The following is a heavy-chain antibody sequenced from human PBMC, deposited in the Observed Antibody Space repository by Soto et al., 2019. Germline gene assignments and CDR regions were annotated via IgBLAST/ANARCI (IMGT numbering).Heavy chain of an antibody. V-gene: IGHV3-11*06. D-gene: IGHD1-1*01. CDR3: VRSGDNYNLLDY. CDR1: GFTLSDHY. J-gene: IGHJ4*02. CDR2: SSNSGSFT. Sequence: GGSLRLSCAASGFTLSDHYVSWIRQAPGKGLEWIGYSSNSGSFTRYADSVKGRFSISRDNAKNSLYLQINSLRGDDTATYYCVRSGDNYNLLDYWGQGTPVTVSS.